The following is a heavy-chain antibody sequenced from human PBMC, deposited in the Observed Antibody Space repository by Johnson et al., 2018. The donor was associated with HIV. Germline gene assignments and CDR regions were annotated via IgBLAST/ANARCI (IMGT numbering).Heavy chain of an antibody. Sequence: QVQLVESGGGVVQPGGSLRLSCAASGFSFSDYGIHWVRQAPGKGLECVAFIRYDGSNKYYADSVKGRFTISRDNSKKTLYLQMNNLGAEDTAVYYCANTQIVVVPTAMDPCDIWGQGTMVIVSS. CDR1: GFSFSDYG. D-gene: IGHD2-2*01. V-gene: IGHV3-30*02. CDR3: ANTQIVVVPTAMDPCDI. J-gene: IGHJ3*02. CDR2: IRYDGSNK.